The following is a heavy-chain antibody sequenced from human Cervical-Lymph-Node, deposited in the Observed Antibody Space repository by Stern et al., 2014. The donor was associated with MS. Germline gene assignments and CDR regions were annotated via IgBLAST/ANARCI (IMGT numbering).Heavy chain of an antibody. V-gene: IGHV1-46*01. Sequence: VQLVESGAEVKKPGASVKVSCKASGYTFTSYYMHWVRQAPGQGLEWMGIINPRGGSTSYAQKFQGRVTRTRDTSTSTVYMELSSLRSEDTAVYYCASQSPIAVADYYGMDVWGQGTTVTVSS. CDR1: GYTFTSYY. D-gene: IGHD6-19*01. CDR2: INPRGGST. CDR3: ASQSPIAVADYYGMDV. J-gene: IGHJ6*02.